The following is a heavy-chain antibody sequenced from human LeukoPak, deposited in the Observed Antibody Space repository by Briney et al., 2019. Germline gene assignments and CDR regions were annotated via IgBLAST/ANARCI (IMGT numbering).Heavy chain of an antibody. V-gene: IGHV3-21*01. J-gene: IGHJ4*02. CDR2: ISSSSSYI. Sequence: GGSLRLSCAASGFTFSSYSMNWVRQAPGKGLEWVSSISSSSSYIYYADSVKGRFTISRDNAKNSLYLQMNSLRAEDTAVYYCARVPLTTVTTDFDYGGQGTLVTVSS. CDR3: ARVPLTTVTTDFDY. D-gene: IGHD4-17*01. CDR1: GFTFSSYS.